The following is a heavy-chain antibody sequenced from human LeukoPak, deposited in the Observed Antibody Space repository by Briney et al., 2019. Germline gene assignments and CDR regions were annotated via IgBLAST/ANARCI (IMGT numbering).Heavy chain of an antibody. CDR1: GFTFSSYG. V-gene: IGHV3-30*18. CDR3: AKSRITMVRGVFYYFDY. CDR2: ISYDGSNK. D-gene: IGHD3-10*01. J-gene: IGHJ4*02. Sequence: GGSLRLSCAASGFTFSSYGMHWVRQAPGKGLEWVAVISYDGSNKYYADSVKGRFTISRDNSKNTLYLQMNSLRAEDTAVYYCAKSRITMVRGVFYYFDYWGQGTLVTVSS.